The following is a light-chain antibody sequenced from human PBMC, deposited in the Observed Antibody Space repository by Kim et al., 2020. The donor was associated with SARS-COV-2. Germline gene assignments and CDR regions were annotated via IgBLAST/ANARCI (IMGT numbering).Light chain of an antibody. V-gene: IGLV2-8*01. Sequence: QSALTQPPSASGSPGKSVTISCAGTSSDPIFYNYVSWYQQYPGKAPKLIVFDVSKRPSGVPDRFSGSKSGSTASLTVSGLQADDEADYYCASYAGGADVKVGGGSQLTVL. CDR3: ASYAGGADVK. CDR1: SSDPIFYNY. J-gene: IGLJ2*01. CDR2: DVS.